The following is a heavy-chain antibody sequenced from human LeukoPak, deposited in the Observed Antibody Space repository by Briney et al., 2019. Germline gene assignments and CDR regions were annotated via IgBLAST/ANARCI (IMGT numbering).Heavy chain of an antibody. CDR3: AREGVQTTVDAFDI. Sequence: GSLRLSCAASGFTLKIYPMHWVRQAPGKGLELLSVISHDGSDKNNADSVKGRFIISRDNSKNTIYLQLNSLRPEDTAMYYCAREGVQTTVDAFDIWGLGTMVIVSS. V-gene: IGHV3-30*04. CDR2: ISHDGSDK. CDR1: GFTLKIYP. J-gene: IGHJ3*02. D-gene: IGHD4-17*01.